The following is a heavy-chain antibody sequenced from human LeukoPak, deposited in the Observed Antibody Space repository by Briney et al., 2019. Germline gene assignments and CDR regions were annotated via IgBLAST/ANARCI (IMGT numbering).Heavy chain of an antibody. V-gene: IGHV4-39*01. J-gene: IGHJ4*02. CDR3: ATHYAGLYFVL. D-gene: IGHD3-16*01. Sequence: SETLSLTCTVSGVSIRSNIYYWGWIPQSPGKGLEWLVCIFDNGINFYNPSLSRRVTLSLDTSKNHLSLIITSVPAAHGSVYLCATHYAGLYFVLWGEGILVTASS. CDR1: GVSIRSNIYY. CDR2: IFDNGIN.